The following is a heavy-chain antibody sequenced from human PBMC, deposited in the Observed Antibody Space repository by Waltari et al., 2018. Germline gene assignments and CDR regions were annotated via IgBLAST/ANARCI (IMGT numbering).Heavy chain of an antibody. CDR1: GYSFSGYD. D-gene: IGHD3-22*01. V-gene: IGHV1-18*01. J-gene: IGHJ6*02. CDR2: FSGNNGKT. Sequence: QVQLVQSGAEVKRPGASVKVSCKTSGYSFSGYDINWVRQAPGQGLEWMGWFSGNNGKTRYAQKLRRRVTMTTDTSTTTAYMELRSLRSDDTAVYYCARNFSIAESDCYYHYGMDVWGQGTTVIVSS. CDR3: ARNFSIAESDCYYHYGMDV.